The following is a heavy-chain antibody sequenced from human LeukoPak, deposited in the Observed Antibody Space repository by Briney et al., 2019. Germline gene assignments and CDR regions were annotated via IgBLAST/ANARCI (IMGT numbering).Heavy chain of an antibody. CDR1: GYTFTGYA. D-gene: IGHD3-9*01. V-gene: IGHV1-2*06. Sequence: ASVKVSCKASGYTFTGYAMHWVRQAPGQGLEWVGRIDPNSGGTNYAQDFQGRVTITRGTSINTAYMELSSLRSDDTAMYYCTRDLTISGPIGIWGQGTLVTVSA. CDR3: TRDLTISGPIGI. J-gene: IGHJ4*02. CDR2: IDPNSGGT.